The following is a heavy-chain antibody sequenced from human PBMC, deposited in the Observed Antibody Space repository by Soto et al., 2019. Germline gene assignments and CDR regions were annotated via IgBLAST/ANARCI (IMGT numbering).Heavy chain of an antibody. CDR1: GVSISNTSYY. V-gene: IGHV4-39*01. CDR3: ARHGSY. J-gene: IGHJ4*02. CDR2: IYFSGST. Sequence: SETLSLTCTVSGVSISNTSYYWGWIRQPPGKGLEWIATIYFSGSTFYNPSLKSRVTISVDTSKDQFSLELHSVTAADTAMYYCARHGSYWGQGTLVTVSS.